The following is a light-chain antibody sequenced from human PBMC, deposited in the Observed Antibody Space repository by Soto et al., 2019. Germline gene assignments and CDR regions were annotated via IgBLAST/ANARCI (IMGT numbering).Light chain of an antibody. CDR3: NAYGDSDKLVV. CDR2: EVT. V-gene: IGLV2-8*01. Sequence: QSVLTQPPSASGSPGQSVTISCTGTSSDIGGYNYVSWYQQHPGKAPKLIIYEVTKRPSGVPDRFSGSKSGNTASLTVSGLQAEDEDAYYSNAYGDSDKLVVFGGGTQLPV. J-gene: IGLJ2*01. CDR1: SSDIGGYNY.